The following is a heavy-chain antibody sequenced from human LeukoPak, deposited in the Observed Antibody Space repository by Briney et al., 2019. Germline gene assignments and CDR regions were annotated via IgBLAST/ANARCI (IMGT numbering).Heavy chain of an antibody. CDR3: ATLGTSITMVRGVSELDV. J-gene: IGHJ6*02. Sequence: ASVKVSCKASGYTFTGYYMHWVRQAPGQGLAWMGWINPNSGGTNYAQKFQGRVTMTRDTSISTAYMELSRLRSDDTAVYYCATLGTSITMVRGVSELDVWGQGTTVTVSS. D-gene: IGHD3-10*01. V-gene: IGHV1-2*02. CDR2: INPNSGGT. CDR1: GYTFTGYY.